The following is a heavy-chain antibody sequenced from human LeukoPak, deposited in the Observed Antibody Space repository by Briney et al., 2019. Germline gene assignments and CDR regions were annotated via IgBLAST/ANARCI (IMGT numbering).Heavy chain of an antibody. CDR1: GFAFSRSW. D-gene: IGHD3-16*01. J-gene: IGHJ5*02. V-gene: IGHV3-7*01. CDR2: IQPDGSEQ. CDR3: ASQSFARFDP. Sequence: GGSLRLSCVASGFAFSRSWMSWVRQAPGKGLEWVGNIQPDGSEQYPVDSVKGRFTISRDNSRNSLFLQMSSLRVEDTAVYYCASQSFARFDPWGQGTLVTVSS.